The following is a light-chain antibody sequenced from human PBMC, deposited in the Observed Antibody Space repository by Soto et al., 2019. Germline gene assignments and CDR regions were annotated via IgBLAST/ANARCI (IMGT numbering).Light chain of an antibody. J-gene: IGLJ3*02. Sequence: QSVLTQPPSASGTPGQRVTISCSGSSSNIGNNYVYWYQLLPGTAPKLLIYRNNQRPSGVPDRFSDSKSGTSASLAISGLRSEDEADYYCAAWDDSLSGRVFGGGTKLTVL. CDR3: AAWDDSLSGRV. CDR1: SSNIGNNY. V-gene: IGLV1-47*01. CDR2: RNN.